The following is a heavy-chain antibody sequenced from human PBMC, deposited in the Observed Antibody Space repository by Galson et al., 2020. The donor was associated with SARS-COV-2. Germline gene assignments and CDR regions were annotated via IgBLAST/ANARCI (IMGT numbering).Heavy chain of an antibody. CDR3: VRLGDCSGGTCYSGCYNWFDP. Sequence: SETLSLTCAVSGGSVINTNWWTWVSQSPGKRLGGIGKINHGGNTNYNPSLNGRVTISVDTSKNQFSLKMISVTAADTAVYFCVRLGDCSGGTCYSGCYNWFDPWGQGTLVTVSS. CDR2: INHGGNT. V-gene: IGHV4-4*02. J-gene: IGHJ5*02. D-gene: IGHD2-15*01. CDR1: GGSVINTNW.